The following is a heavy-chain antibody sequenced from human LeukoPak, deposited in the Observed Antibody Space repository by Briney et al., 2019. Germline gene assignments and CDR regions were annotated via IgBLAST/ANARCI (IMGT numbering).Heavy chain of an antibody. CDR1: GFSFADYN. Sequence: GGSLRLSCEASGFSFADYNIHWVRQAPGRGLEWASLIRWDGDNTYYADSVKGRFTISRDNSKNSLYLQMSSLTTEDTALYYCARDTYLGYSCGWFGDGFDVWGQGTMVTVSS. CDR2: IRWDGDNT. J-gene: IGHJ3*01. V-gene: IGHV3-43*01. D-gene: IGHD6-19*01. CDR3: ARDTYLGYSCGWFGDGFDV.